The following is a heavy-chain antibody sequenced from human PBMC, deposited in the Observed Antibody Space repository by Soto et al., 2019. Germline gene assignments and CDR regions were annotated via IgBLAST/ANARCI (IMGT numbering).Heavy chain of an antibody. Sequence: SETLSLTCTVSGGSISSYYWSWIRQPPGKGLEWIGYIYYSGSTNYNPSLKSRVTISVDTSKNQFSLKLSSVTAADTAVYYCARVRYCSTTSCRGSWFDPWGQGTLVTVSS. CDR2: IYYSGST. D-gene: IGHD2-2*01. CDR3: ARVRYCSTTSCRGSWFDP. J-gene: IGHJ5*02. CDR1: GGSISSYY. V-gene: IGHV4-59*01.